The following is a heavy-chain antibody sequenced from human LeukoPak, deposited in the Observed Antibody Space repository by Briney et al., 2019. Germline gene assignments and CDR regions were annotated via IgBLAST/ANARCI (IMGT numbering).Heavy chain of an antibody. Sequence: SETLSLTCSVSGDSISSYYWSWIRQPPGKGLEWIGYIYNGGSTNYNPSLKSRVTISADTSKNQFSLRLSSVTAADTAVYYCAGDRNSNRWHKYWGQGTLVTVSS. D-gene: IGHD6-13*01. V-gene: IGHV4-59*08. CDR1: GDSISSYY. J-gene: IGHJ4*02. CDR3: AGDRNSNRWHKY. CDR2: IYNGGST.